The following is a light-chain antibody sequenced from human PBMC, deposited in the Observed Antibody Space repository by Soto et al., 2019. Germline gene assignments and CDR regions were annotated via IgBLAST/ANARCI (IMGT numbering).Light chain of an antibody. CDR2: EVS. CDR1: SSDVGGYNY. V-gene: IGLV2-14*01. CDR3: SSYTTTDTYV. J-gene: IGLJ1*01. Sequence: QSVLTQPASVSGSPGQSITISCTGTSSDVGGYNYVSWSQQHPGKAPKLIIYEVSNRPSGVSNRFSGSKSGNTASLTISGLQAEDEADYYCSSYTTTDTYVFGTATKVTVL.